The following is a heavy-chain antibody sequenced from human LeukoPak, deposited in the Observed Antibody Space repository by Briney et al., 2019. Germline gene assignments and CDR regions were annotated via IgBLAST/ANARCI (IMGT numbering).Heavy chain of an antibody. Sequence: SETLSLTCTVSGGAISSGDYYWSWIRQTPGKGLEWTGYIHYSGSTYYNPSLKSRITISADTSKNQFSLKLSSVTAADTAVYYCARDVLGVVDAFDIWGQGTMVTVSS. D-gene: IGHD2-2*01. V-gene: IGHV4-30-4*01. J-gene: IGHJ3*02. CDR2: IHYSGST. CDR3: ARDVLGVVDAFDI. CDR1: GGAISSGDYY.